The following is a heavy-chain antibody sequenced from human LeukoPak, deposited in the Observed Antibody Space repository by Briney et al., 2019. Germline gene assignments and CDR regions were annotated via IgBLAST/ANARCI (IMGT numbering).Heavy chain of an antibody. CDR3: AKDEGIAVAGTFDY. J-gene: IGHJ4*02. Sequence: GGSLRLSCAASGFTFSSYNMNWVRQAPGKGLEWVSSISDYSSYIYYADSVKGRFTISRDNSKNTLYLQMNSLRAEDTAVYYCAKDEGIAVAGTFDYWGQGTLVTVSS. CDR1: GFTFSSYN. V-gene: IGHV3-21*04. CDR2: ISDYSSYI. D-gene: IGHD6-19*01.